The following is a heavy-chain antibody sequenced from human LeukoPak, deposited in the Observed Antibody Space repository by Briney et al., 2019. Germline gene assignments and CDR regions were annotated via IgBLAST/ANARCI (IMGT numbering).Heavy chain of an antibody. J-gene: IGHJ4*02. CDR3: AKVREGVPAAQYVDY. CDR1: GFTFSSYA. Sequence: GGSLRLSCAASGFTFSSYAMSWVRQAPGKGLEWVSAISGSGGSTYYADSVKGRFTISRDDSKNTLYLQMNSLRAEDTAVYYCAKVREGVPAAQYVDYWGQGTLVTVSS. D-gene: IGHD2-2*01. CDR2: ISGSGGST. V-gene: IGHV3-23*01.